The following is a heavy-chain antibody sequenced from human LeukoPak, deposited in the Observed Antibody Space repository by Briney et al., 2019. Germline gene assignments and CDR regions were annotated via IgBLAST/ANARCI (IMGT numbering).Heavy chain of an antibody. CDR1: GGTFSSYA. Sequence: SVKVSCKASGGTFSSYAISWVRQAPGQGLEWMGRIIPILGIANYAQKFQGRVTITADKSTSTAYMELSSLRSEDTAVYYCARDDLTENWFDPWGQGTLVTVSS. CDR3: ARDDLTENWFDP. CDR2: IIPILGIA. J-gene: IGHJ5*02. D-gene: IGHD1-14*01. V-gene: IGHV1-69*04.